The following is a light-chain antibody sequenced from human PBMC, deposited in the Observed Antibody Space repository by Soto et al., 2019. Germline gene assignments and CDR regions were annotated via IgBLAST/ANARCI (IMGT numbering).Light chain of an antibody. CDR3: QQSYSRMT. CDR2: AAS. J-gene: IGKJ1*01. Sequence: DIHMTQSPSSLSSSLGDGVTITFRASQSISSYVSWYQQKPGKAPKLLIYAASRLESGVPSRFSGSRSGTDFTLTISSLQPEDFATYCCQQSYSRMTFGQGTKVDI. CDR1: QSISSY. V-gene: IGKV1-39*01.